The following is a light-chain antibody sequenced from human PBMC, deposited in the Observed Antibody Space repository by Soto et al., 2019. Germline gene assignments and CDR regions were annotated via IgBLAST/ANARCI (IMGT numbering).Light chain of an antibody. CDR3: QQYNNWPPIT. V-gene: IGKV3-15*01. Sequence: EIVMTQSPATLSVSPGERATLSCRASQRVSSYLAWYQQKPGQAPRLLIYGASTRATGIPARFSGSGSGTEFTLTISSLQSEDCAVYYCQQYNNWPPITFGQGTRLEIK. CDR1: QRVSSY. CDR2: GAS. J-gene: IGKJ5*01.